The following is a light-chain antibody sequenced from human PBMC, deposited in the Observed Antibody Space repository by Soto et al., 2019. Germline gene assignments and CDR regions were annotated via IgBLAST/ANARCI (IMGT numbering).Light chain of an antibody. CDR2: GAS. CDR1: QSVSSGH. J-gene: IGKJ1*01. CDR3: QQYGHSLWT. V-gene: IGKV3-20*01. Sequence: IVLTQSPGTLSLSPGERASLSCRASQSVSSGHLAWYQQQPGQATRLLIYGASSRATGIPDRFSGSGSGTDFTLTISRLEPEDYAVYYCQQYGHSLWTFGQGTKVDIK.